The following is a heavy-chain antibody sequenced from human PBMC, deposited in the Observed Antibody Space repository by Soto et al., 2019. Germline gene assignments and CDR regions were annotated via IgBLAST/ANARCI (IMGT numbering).Heavy chain of an antibody. D-gene: IGHD3-10*01. CDR2: IRSKAYGGTT. CDR3: TRDDLLWFGESKKISPHYYYYYGMDV. V-gene: IGHV3-49*04. J-gene: IGHJ6*02. CDR1: GFTFSSYA. Sequence: GGSLRLSCAASGFTFSSYAMHWVRQAPGKGLEWVGFIRSKAYGGTTEYAASVKGRFTISRDDSKSIAYLQMNSLKTEDTAVYYCTRDDLLWFGESKKISPHYYYYYGMDVWGQGTTVTVSS.